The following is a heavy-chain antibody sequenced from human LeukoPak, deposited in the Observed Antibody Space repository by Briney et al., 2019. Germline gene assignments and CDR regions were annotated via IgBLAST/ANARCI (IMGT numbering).Heavy chain of an antibody. V-gene: IGHV4-39*07. CDR2: IYYSGST. D-gene: IGHD4-11*01. Sequence: SETLSLTCTVSGGSISSSIYYWGWIRQPPGKGLEWIGSIYYSGSTYYNPSLKSRVTISVDTSKNQFSLKLSSVTAADTAVYYCAREATVQLFDYWGQGTLVTVSS. CDR3: AREATVQLFDY. CDR1: GGSISSSIYY. J-gene: IGHJ4*02.